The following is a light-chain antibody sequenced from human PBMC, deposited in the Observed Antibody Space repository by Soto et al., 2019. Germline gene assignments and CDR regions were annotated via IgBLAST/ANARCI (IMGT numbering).Light chain of an antibody. Sequence: ENVLTQSPGTLSLSLGERPTLSCRASQSVSNNYLTWYQQKPGQAPRLLIYGAYSRATGIPDRLSGSGSGTDFTLTISRLEPEDFAVYYCQQYGIFPITFGQGTRLEIK. CDR3: QQYGIFPIT. J-gene: IGKJ5*01. CDR2: GAY. V-gene: IGKV3-20*01. CDR1: QSVSNNY.